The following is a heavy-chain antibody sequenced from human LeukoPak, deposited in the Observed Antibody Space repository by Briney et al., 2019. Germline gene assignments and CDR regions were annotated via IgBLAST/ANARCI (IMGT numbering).Heavy chain of an antibody. CDR2: IIPIFGTA. D-gene: IGHD4-17*01. Sequence: SVKVSCKASGGTFSSYAISWVRQAPGQGLEWMGGIIPIFGTANYAQKFQGRVTITTDESTSTAYMELSSLRSEDTAVYYCARVHDYGDYYFDYWGQGTLVTVSS. CDR1: GGTFSSYA. V-gene: IGHV1-69*05. CDR3: ARVHDYGDYYFDY. J-gene: IGHJ4*02.